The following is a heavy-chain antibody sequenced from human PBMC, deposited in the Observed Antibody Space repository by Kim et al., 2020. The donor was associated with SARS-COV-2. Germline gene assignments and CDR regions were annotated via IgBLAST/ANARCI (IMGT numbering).Heavy chain of an antibody. V-gene: IGHV1-2*02. CDR3: AREDRRKKIQDY. J-gene: IGHJ4*02. D-gene: IGHD5-18*01. Sequence: NYAQKFQGRVTMTRDTSISTAYMELSRLRSDDTAVYYCAREDRRKKIQDYWGQGTLVTVSS.